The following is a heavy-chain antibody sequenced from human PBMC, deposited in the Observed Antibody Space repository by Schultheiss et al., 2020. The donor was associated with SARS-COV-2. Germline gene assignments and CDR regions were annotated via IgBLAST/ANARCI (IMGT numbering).Heavy chain of an antibody. J-gene: IGHJ4*02. CDR2: IRSKAYGGTT. V-gene: IGHV3-49*04. D-gene: IGHD2-2*01. CDR3: ARVGCSSTSCYAVDY. CDR1: GFTFGDYA. Sequence: GGSLRLSCTASGFTFGDYAMSWVRQAPGKGLEWVGFIRSKAYGGTTEYAASVKGRFTISRDNAKNSLYLQMNSLRDEDTAVYYCARVGCSSTSCYAVDYWGQGTLVTVSS.